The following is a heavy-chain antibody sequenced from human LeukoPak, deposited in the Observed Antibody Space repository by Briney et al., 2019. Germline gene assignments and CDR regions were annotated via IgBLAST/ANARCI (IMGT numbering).Heavy chain of an antibody. CDR2: IYTSGST. CDR1: GGSISGYY. D-gene: IGHD2-15*01. Sequence: SETLSLTCTVSGGSISGYYWSWIRQPAGKGLEWIGRIYTSGSTNYNPSLKSRVTMSVDTSTNQFSLKLSSVTAADTAVYYCARDLRCGSGGSCYSQYYFDYWGQGTLVTVSS. V-gene: IGHV4-4*07. CDR3: ARDLRCGSGGSCYSQYYFDY. J-gene: IGHJ4*02.